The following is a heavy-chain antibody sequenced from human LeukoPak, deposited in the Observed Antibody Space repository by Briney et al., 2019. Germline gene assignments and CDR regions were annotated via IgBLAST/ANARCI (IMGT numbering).Heavy chain of an antibody. CDR3: ARGELLDAFDI. D-gene: IGHD1-26*01. V-gene: IGHV4-61*02. Sequence: SETLSLTCTVSGGSISSGSYYWSWIRQPAGKGLEWIGRIYTSGSTNYNPSLKGRVTISVDTSKNQFSLKLSSVTAADTAVYYCARGELLDAFDIWGQGTMVTVSS. CDR1: GGSISSGSYY. J-gene: IGHJ3*02. CDR2: IYTSGST.